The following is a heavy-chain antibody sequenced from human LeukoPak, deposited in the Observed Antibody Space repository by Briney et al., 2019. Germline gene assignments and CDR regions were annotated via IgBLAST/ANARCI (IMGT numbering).Heavy chain of an antibody. Sequence: GGSLRLSCAASGFTFSSYSMNWVRQAPGKGLEWVSSISSSSSYIYYADSVKGRFTISRDNAKKSLFLQMNSLRAEDTAVYYCARAGIVATIVMFDYWGQGTLVTVSS. D-gene: IGHD5-12*01. CDR2: ISSSSSYI. CDR1: GFTFSSYS. J-gene: IGHJ4*02. V-gene: IGHV3-21*01. CDR3: ARAGIVATIVMFDY.